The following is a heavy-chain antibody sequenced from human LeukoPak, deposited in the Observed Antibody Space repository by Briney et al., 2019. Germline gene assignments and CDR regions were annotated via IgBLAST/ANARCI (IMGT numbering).Heavy chain of an antibody. V-gene: IGHV1-2*02. D-gene: IGHD3-22*01. J-gene: IGHJ4*02. CDR3: ASYSSGYYYVGYFDY. Sequence: ASVKVSCKASGYTFTGYYMHWVRQAPGQGLEWMGWINPNSGGTNYAQKFQGRVTMTRDTSISTAYMELSRLRSDDTAVYYCASYSSGYYYVGYFDYWGQGTLVTVSS. CDR1: GYTFTGYY. CDR2: INPNSGGT.